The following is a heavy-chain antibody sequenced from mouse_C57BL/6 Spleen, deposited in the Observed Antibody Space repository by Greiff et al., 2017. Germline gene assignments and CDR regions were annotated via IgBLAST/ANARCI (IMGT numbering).Heavy chain of an antibody. D-gene: IGHD3-2*02. CDR2: IDPSDSYT. CDR3: ARFQANAMDY. CDR1: GYTFTSYW. Sequence: VQLQQPGAELVMPGASVKLSCKASGYTFTSYWMHWVKQRPGQGLEWIGEIDPSDSYTNYNQKFKGKSTLTVDKSSSTAYMQLSSLTSEDSAVYYCARFQANAMDYWGQGTSVTASS. J-gene: IGHJ4*01. V-gene: IGHV1-69*01.